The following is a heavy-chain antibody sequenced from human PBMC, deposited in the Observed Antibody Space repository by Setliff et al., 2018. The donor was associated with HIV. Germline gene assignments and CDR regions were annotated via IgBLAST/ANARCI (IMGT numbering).Heavy chain of an antibody. CDR3: ARAGDCTEASCPKARFDP. CDR2: IYTRGST. Sequence: SETLSLTCTVSGGSINSGSYYWSWIRQPAGKGLEWIGHIYTRGSTNYNPSLKSPVTISVDTSMNQFSLNLNSVTAADTAVYYCARAGDCTEASCPKARFDPWGPGILVTVS. J-gene: IGHJ5*02. V-gene: IGHV4-61*09. CDR1: GGSINSGSYY. D-gene: IGHD2-8*02.